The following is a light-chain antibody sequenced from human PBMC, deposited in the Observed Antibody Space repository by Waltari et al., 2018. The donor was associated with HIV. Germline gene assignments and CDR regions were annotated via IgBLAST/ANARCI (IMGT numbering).Light chain of an antibody. CDR2: QVN. CDR3: SSFAAGGTQV. J-gene: IGLJ1*01. CDR1: SSDVGDYRS. Sequence: QSALTQPASVSGSPGQSITISCSGTSSDVGDYRSVSWYQLHPGKAPQLLIFQVNNRPSGGSLRFSGSKSGNTASLTISGLQTEDEGDYYCSSFAAGGTQVFGTGTKVTV. V-gene: IGLV2-14*01.